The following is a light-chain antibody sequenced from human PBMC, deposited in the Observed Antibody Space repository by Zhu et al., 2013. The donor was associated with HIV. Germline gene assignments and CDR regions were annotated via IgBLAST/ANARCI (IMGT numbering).Light chain of an antibody. CDR3: QQYNSYPFT. Sequence: AIRMTQSPSSFSASTGDRVTITCRSSQDVSSYLAWYQQKPGKAPKLLIYAASTLQSGVPSRFSGSGSGTDFTLTISSLQPDDFATYYCQQYNSYPFTFGPGTKVDIK. CDR1: QDVSSY. V-gene: IGKV1-8*01. J-gene: IGKJ3*01. CDR2: AAS.